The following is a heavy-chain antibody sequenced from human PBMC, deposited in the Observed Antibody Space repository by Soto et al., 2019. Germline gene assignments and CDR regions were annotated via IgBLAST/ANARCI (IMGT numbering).Heavy chain of an antibody. CDR1: GFTFSSYA. D-gene: IGHD2-21*02. CDR2: ISYDGSNK. CDR3: ARVVTAISVYYYYGMDV. Sequence: PGGSLRLSCAASGFTFSSYAMHWVRQAPGKGLEWVAVISYDGSNKYYADSVKGRFTISRDNSKNTLYLRMNSLRAEDTAVYYCARVVTAISVYYYYGMDVWGQGTTVTVSS. J-gene: IGHJ6*02. V-gene: IGHV3-30-3*01.